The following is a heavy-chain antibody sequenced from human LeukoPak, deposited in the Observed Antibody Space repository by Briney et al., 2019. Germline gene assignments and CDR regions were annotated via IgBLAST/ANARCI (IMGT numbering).Heavy chain of an antibody. J-gene: IGHJ4*02. D-gene: IGHD6-13*01. V-gene: IGHV3-30*18. Sequence: GGSLRLSCAASGFTFSSYGMHWVRQAPGKGLEWVAVISYDGSNKYYADSVKGRFTISRDNSKNTLYLQMNSPRAEDTAVYYCAKDIGSSWYLDYWGQGTLVTVSS. CDR1: GFTFSSYG. CDR3: AKDIGSSWYLDY. CDR2: ISYDGSNK.